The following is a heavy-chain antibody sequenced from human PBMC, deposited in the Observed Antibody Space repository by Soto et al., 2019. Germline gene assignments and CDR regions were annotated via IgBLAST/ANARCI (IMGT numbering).Heavy chain of an antibody. CDR1: GFSFENYG. V-gene: IGHV3-33*06. CDR2: IWYDGSLQ. CDR3: ANLWGDGYNLGQDYNGMDV. Sequence: QVQMVESGGGVVQPGRSLRLSCAASGFSFENYGMHWVRQAPGRGLEWVDIIWYDGSLQYYAAAVKGRFTISRDNSKNTLYLEMNSLRAEDTAVYYCANLWGDGYNLGQDYNGMDVWGQGTTVIVSS. J-gene: IGHJ6*02. D-gene: IGHD5-12*01.